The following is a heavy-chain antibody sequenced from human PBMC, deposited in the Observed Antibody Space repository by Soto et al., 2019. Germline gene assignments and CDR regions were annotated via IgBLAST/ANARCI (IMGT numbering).Heavy chain of an antibody. V-gene: IGHV3-30-3*01. CDR2: ISYDGSNK. Sequence: QVQLVESGGGVVQPGRSLRLSCAPSGFTFSSYAMHWVRQAPGKGLEWVAVISYDGSNKYYADSVKGRFTISRDNSKNTLYLQMNSLRAEDTAVYYCARTYGSGSYGFDYWGQGTLVTVSS. CDR1: GFTFSSYA. J-gene: IGHJ4*02. CDR3: ARTYGSGSYGFDY. D-gene: IGHD3-10*01.